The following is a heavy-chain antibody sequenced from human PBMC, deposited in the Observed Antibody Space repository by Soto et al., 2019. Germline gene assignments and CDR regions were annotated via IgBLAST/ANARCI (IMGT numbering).Heavy chain of an antibody. D-gene: IGHD3-3*01. V-gene: IGHV4-39*01. CDR1: GGSISSSSYY. J-gene: IGHJ5*02. CDR2: IYYSGST. Sequence: SETRSLTWTVSGGSISSSSYYWVWIRQPPGKVLDWIGSIYYSGSTYYNPSLKSRVTISVDTSKNQFSLKLSSVTAADTAVYYCARHLRNGITIFGVVPNWFDPWGQGTLVTVSS. CDR3: ARHLRNGITIFGVVPNWFDP.